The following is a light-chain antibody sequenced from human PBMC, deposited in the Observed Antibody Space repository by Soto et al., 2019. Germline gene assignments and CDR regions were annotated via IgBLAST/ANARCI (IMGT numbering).Light chain of an antibody. V-gene: IGLV2-11*01. CDR3: CSYAGSYTFP. J-gene: IGLJ2*01. CDR1: SSDVGGYNY. CDR2: DVS. Sequence: QSALTQPRSVSGYPGQSVTISCTGTSSDVGGYNYVSWYQQHPGKAPKLMIYDVSKRPSGVPDRFSGSKSGNTASLTISGLQAEDEADYYCCSYAGSYTFPFGGGTKLTVL.